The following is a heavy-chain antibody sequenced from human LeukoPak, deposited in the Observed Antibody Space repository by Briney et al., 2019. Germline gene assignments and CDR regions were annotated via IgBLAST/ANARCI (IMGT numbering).Heavy chain of an antibody. CDR2: INSDGSST. CDR1: GFTFSSYW. D-gene: IGHD1-26*01. CDR3: ARAFRSGSYYYYGMDV. V-gene: IGHV3-74*01. J-gene: IGHJ6*02. Sequence: GGSLRLSCAASGFTFSSYWMHWVRQAPGKGLVWVSRINSDGSSTSYADSVKGRFTISRDNAKNTLYLQMNSLRAEDTAVYYRARAFRSGSYYYYGMDVWGQGTTVTVSS.